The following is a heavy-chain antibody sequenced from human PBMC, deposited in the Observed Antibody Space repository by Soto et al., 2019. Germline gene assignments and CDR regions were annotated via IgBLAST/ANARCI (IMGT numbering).Heavy chain of an antibody. CDR3: TRQYDFWNNYGMDV. CDR1: GFTFSGSA. V-gene: IGHV3-73*01. D-gene: IGHD3-3*01. CDR2: IRSKANSYAT. Sequence: GGSLRLSCAASGFTFSGSAMHWVRQASGKGLEWVGRIRSKANSYATAYAASVKGRFTISRDDSKNTAYLQMNSLKTEDTVVYYCTRQYDFWNNYGMDVWGQGTTVTGLL. J-gene: IGHJ6*02.